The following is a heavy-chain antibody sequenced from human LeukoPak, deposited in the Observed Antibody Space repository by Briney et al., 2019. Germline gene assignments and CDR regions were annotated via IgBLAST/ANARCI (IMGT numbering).Heavy chain of an antibody. D-gene: IGHD1-26*01. V-gene: IGHV3-23*01. Sequence: GGSLRLSCAASGFTFSSYAMSWVRQAPGKGLEWVSAISGSGGSTYYADSVKGRFTISRDNSKNTLYLQMNCLRAEDTAVYYCAGFSGSYSDYFDYWGQGTLVTVSS. CDR3: AGFSGSYSDYFDY. CDR1: GFTFSSYA. CDR2: ISGSGGST. J-gene: IGHJ4*02.